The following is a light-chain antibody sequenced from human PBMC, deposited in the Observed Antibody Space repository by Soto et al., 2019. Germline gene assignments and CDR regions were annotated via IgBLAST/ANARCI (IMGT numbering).Light chain of an antibody. CDR3: QHYDNLPT. CDR1: QDIIDY. Sequence: DVQMTQSPSSLSASVGDRVTIPCKASQDIIDYLNWYQQKPGKAPKLLIYDASNLETGVPSRFSGSGSGTDFTFTISSLQPEDIATYYCQHYDNLPTFGGGTKVDIK. V-gene: IGKV1-33*01. CDR2: DAS. J-gene: IGKJ4*02.